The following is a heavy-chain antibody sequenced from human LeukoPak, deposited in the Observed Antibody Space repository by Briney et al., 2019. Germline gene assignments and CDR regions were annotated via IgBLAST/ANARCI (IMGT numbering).Heavy chain of an antibody. CDR3: ARLGGGSVMIDY. V-gene: IGHV4-38-2*02. CDR1: GYSISSAYY. J-gene: IGHJ4*02. D-gene: IGHD3-10*01. CDR2: INHSGST. Sequence: SETLSLTCTVSGYSISSAYYWGWIRQPPGKGLEWIGEINHSGSTNYNPSLKSRVTISVDTSKNQFSLKLSSVTAADTAVYYCARLGGGSVMIDYWGQGTLVTVSS.